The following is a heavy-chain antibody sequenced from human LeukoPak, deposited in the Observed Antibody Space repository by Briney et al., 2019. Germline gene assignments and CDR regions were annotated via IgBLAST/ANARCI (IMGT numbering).Heavy chain of an antibody. CDR2: ISGSGGST. V-gene: IGHV3-23*01. CDR1: GFTFSSYA. J-gene: IGHJ4*02. Sequence: PGGSLRLSCAASGFTFSSYAMSWVRQAPGKGLEWVSGISGSGGSTYYADSVKGRFTISRDNSKNTLYLQMNSLRAEDTAVYYCAKDFPDYYDSSGYYRYWGQGTLVTVSS. CDR3: AKDFPDYYDSSGYYRY. D-gene: IGHD3-22*01.